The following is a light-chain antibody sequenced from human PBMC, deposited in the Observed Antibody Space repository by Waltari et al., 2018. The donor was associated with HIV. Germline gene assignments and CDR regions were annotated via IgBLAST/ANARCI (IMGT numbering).Light chain of an antibody. CDR1: TRPVGSGHY. V-gene: IGLV7-43*01. J-gene: IGLJ2*01. Sequence: QTVVTQEPSMTVSPGGTVTLTCSSATRPVGSGHYVHWFQQKPGHPPRPLIYSSTKRHPLTPERFSASLGGDRAALELSNVWPEDQADYYCMLFFRTAYLFGGGTRVTVL. CDR2: SST. CDR3: MLFFRTAYL.